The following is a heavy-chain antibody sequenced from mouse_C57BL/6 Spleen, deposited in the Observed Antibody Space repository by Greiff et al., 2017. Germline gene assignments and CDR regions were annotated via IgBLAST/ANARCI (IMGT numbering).Heavy chain of an antibody. Sequence: VQLKESGPGLAKPSQTLSLTCSVTGYSITSDYWNWIRKFPGNKLEYMGYISYSGSTYYNPSLKSRISIIRDTSKNQYYLQLNSVTTEDTATYYCARSDDGYFGYWYFDVWGTGTTVTVSS. CDR3: ARSDDGYFGYWYFDV. D-gene: IGHD2-3*01. J-gene: IGHJ1*03. V-gene: IGHV3-8*01. CDR1: GYSITSDY. CDR2: ISYSGST.